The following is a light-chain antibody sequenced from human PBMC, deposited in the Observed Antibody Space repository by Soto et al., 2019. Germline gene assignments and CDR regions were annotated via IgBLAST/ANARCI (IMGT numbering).Light chain of an antibody. V-gene: IGLV2-8*01. CDR3: SSYTNINTRAGV. J-gene: IGLJ1*01. CDR2: EVS. Sequence: QSVLTQPPSASGSPGQSVAISCTGTSSDVGGYNYVSWYQQHPGKAPKLMIYEVSKRPSGVPDRFSGSKSGNTASLTVSGLQAEDEADYYCSSYTNINTRAGVFGTGTKLTVL. CDR1: SSDVGGYNY.